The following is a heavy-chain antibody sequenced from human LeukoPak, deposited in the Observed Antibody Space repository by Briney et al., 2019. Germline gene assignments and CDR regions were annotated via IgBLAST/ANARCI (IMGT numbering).Heavy chain of an antibody. V-gene: IGHV4-39*01. D-gene: IGHD3-22*01. CDR3: ATPDSSGYYYLY. J-gene: IGHJ4*02. Sequence: PSETLSLTCAVSGGSISSSSYYWGWIRQPPGKGLEWIGNIYYSGSTYYNPSLESRVTISVDTSKNQFSLKLSSVTAADTAVYYRATPDSSGYYYLYWGQGTLVTVSS. CDR2: IYYSGST. CDR1: GGSISSSSYY.